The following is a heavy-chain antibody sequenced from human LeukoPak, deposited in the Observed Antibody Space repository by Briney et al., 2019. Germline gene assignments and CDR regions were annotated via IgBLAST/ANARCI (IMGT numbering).Heavy chain of an antibody. J-gene: IGHJ6*02. V-gene: IGHV1-69*13. D-gene: IGHD1-26*01. CDR2: IIPIFGTA. Sequence: SVKVSCKASGGTFSSYAISWVRQAPGQGLEWMGGIIPIFGTANYAQKFQGRVTITADESTSTAFMELSSLRSEDTAVYYCARGTGFQSSGRYYYYGMDVWGQGTTVTVSS. CDR3: ARGTGFQSSGRYYYYGMDV. CDR1: GGTFSSYA.